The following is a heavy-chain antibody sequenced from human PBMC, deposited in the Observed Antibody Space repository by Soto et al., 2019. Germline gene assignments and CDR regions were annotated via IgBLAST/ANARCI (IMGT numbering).Heavy chain of an antibody. D-gene: IGHD6-13*01. CDR1: EFTVSSYE. J-gene: IGHJ4*02. Sequence: VGSLRLSCVASEFTVSSYEMNWVRQAPGRWLEWVSYISSSGTTTYYTDSVTGRFTISRDNAKRSLYLQMNSLRAEDTAVYYCGRFGEAAAGRGDDWGQGTLVTVSS. V-gene: IGHV3-48*03. CDR2: ISSSGTTT. CDR3: GRFGEAAAGRGDD.